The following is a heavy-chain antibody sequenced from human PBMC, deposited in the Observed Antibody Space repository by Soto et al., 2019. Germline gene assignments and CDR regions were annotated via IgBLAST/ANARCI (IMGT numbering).Heavy chain of an antibody. CDR3: ARAPPLEWELRPDAFDI. J-gene: IGHJ3*02. CDR1: GFTFSSYA. Sequence: PGGSLRLSCAASGFTFSSYAMHWVRQAPGKGLEWVAVISYDGSNKYYADSVKGRFTISRDNSKNTLYLQMNSLRAEDTAVYYCARAPPLEWELRPDAFDIWGQGTMVTVS. CDR2: ISYDGSNK. D-gene: IGHD1-26*01. V-gene: IGHV3-30-3*01.